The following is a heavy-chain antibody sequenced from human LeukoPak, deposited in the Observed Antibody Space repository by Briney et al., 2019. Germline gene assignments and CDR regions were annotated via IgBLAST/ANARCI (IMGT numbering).Heavy chain of an antibody. CDR2: IYHSGST. Sequence: PSETLSLTCAVSGGSISSSNWWSWVRQPPGKGLEWIGEIYHSGSTNYNPSLKSRVTISVDKSKNQFSLKLSSVTAADTAVYYCASLSTVTTYDAFDIWGQGTMVTVSS. CDR1: GGSISSSNW. J-gene: IGHJ3*02. D-gene: IGHD4-17*01. V-gene: IGHV4-4*02. CDR3: ASLSTVTTYDAFDI.